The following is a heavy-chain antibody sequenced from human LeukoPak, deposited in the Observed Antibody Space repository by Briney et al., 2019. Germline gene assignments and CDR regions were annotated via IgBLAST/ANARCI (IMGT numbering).Heavy chain of an antibody. Sequence: GGSLRLSCAASGFTVSSNYMSWVRQAPGKGLEWVSVIYSGGSTYYADSVKGRFTISRDNSKNTLYLQMNSLRAEDTAVYYCARDKEYGSGSFDYWGQGTLVTVSS. CDR1: GFTVSSNY. D-gene: IGHD3-10*01. V-gene: IGHV3-66*01. CDR2: IYSGGST. J-gene: IGHJ4*02. CDR3: ARDKEYGSGSFDY.